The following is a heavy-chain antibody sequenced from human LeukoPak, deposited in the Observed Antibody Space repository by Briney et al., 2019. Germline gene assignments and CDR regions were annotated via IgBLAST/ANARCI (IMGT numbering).Heavy chain of an antibody. J-gene: IGHJ6*02. CDR1: GFTFSSYA. V-gene: IGHV3-30-3*01. CDR3: ARDIVPAALYYGMDV. Sequence: PGRSLRLSCAASGFTFSSYAMHWVRQAPGKGLEWVAVISYDGSNKYYADSVKGRFTIFRDNSKNTLYLQMNSLRAEDTAVYYCARDIVPAALYYGMDVWGQGTTVTVSS. D-gene: IGHD2-2*01. CDR2: ISYDGSNK.